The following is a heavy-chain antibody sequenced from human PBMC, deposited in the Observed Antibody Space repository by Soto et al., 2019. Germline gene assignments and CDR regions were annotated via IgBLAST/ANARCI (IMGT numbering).Heavy chain of an antibody. CDR1: GFSFSDNL. Sequence: QVQLVQSGAEVRKPGASVNISCRASGFSFSDNLINWVRHAPGQRLEWMGWINPDTGNTRYSQTFQGRVTISRHSSASIAYVEVGDLTSEDTAVYYCAIDILSVGPRANDACDVWGQGTRVTVSS. CDR3: AIDILSVGPRANDACDV. V-gene: IGHV1-3*01. CDR2: INPDTGNT. J-gene: IGHJ3*01.